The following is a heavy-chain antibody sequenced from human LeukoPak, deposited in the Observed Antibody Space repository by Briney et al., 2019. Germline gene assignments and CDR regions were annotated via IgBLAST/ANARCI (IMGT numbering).Heavy chain of an antibody. CDR1: GFTFSSYS. V-gene: IGHV3-48*04. J-gene: IGHJ5*02. Sequence: PGGSLRLSCAASGFTFSSYSMNWVRQPPGKGLEGVSYISSSATTIHYADSLKGRFTIPRDNAKNSLYLQMNSLRAEDTAVYYCARDVRYYYGSGSSSDDPWGQGTLVTVSS. CDR3: ARDVRYYYGSGSSSDDP. D-gene: IGHD3-10*01. CDR2: ISSSATTI.